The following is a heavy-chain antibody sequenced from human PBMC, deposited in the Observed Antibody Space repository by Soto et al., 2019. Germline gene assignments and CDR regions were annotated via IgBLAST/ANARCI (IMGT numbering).Heavy chain of an antibody. D-gene: IGHD1-26*01. CDR1: GGTFSSYA. CDR3: ARARTPSIEFYYYGMDV. CDR2: IIPIFGTA. Sequence: QVQLVQSGAEVKKPGSSVKVSCKASGGTFSSYAISWVRQAPGQGLEWMGGIIPIFGTANYAQKFQGRVTITADESTSTDHMELSSLRSEDTAVYYCARARTPSIEFYYYGMDVWGQGPTVTVSS. V-gene: IGHV1-69*01. J-gene: IGHJ6*02.